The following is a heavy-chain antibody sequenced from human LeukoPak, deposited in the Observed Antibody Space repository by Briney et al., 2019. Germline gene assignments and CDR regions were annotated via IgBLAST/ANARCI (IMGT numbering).Heavy chain of an antibody. CDR3: ARDPPLAAADPPFQH. D-gene: IGHD6-13*01. V-gene: IGHV3-21*01. Sequence: GGSLRLSCAASGFTSSSYSMNWVRQAPGKGLEWVSSISSSSSYIYYADSVKGRFTISRDNAKNSLYLQMNSLRAEDTAVYYCARDPPLAAADPPFQHWGQGTLVTVSS. J-gene: IGHJ1*01. CDR1: GFTSSSYS. CDR2: ISSSSSYI.